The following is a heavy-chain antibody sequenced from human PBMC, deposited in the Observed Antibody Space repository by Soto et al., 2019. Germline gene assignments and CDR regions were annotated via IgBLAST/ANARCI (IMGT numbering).Heavy chain of an antibody. V-gene: IGHV4-59*08. J-gene: IGHJ4*02. D-gene: IGHD3-10*01. Sequence: PSETLSLTCTVSGGSISSYYWSWIRQPPGKGLEWIGYIYYSGSTNYNPSLESRVTIPVDTSKNQFSLKLSSVTAADTAVYYCARHAGGLWFGEFYFDYWGQGTLVTVSS. CDR3: ARHAGGLWFGEFYFDY. CDR1: GGSISSYY. CDR2: IYYSGST.